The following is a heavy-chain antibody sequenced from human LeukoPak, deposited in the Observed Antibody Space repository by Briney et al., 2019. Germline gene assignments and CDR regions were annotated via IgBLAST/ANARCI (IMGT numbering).Heavy chain of an antibody. CDR3: ARAELDDCGGVCDQYFQH. V-gene: IGHV1-2*02. CDR2: INPNSGGT. CDR1: GYTFTGCY. Sequence: ASVKVSCKASGYTFTGCYMHWVRQAPGQGLEWMGWINPNSGGTNFAQKFQGRVTLTRDTSINTAYMELSSLRSDDTAVYYCARAELDDCGGVCDQYFQHWGQGTLVTVSS. D-gene: IGHD2-21*02. J-gene: IGHJ1*01.